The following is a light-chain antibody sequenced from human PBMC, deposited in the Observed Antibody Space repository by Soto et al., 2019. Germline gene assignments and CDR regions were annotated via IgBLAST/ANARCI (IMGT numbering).Light chain of an antibody. J-gene: IGKJ4*01. CDR2: AAS. V-gene: IGKV1-8*01. CDR3: QQYYSYHT. CDR1: QGISSN. Sequence: IRMTQSPSSFSASTGARATLTGRASQGISSNLAWYHQKPWKPPKLLIYAASTLQSGIPSRFSRSRSGTDFTLTISCLQSEDFATYYCQQYYSYHTFGGGTKVEIK.